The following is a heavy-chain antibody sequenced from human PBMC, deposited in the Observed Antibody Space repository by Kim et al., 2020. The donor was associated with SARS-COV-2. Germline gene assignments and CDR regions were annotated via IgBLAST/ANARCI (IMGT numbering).Heavy chain of an antibody. D-gene: IGHD3-10*01. Sequence: SVKVSCKASGGTFSSYAISWVQQAPGQGLEWMGRIIPILGIANYAQKFQGRVTITADKSTSTAYMELSSLRSEDTAVYYCASPVYGSGSCYNRYYYYGMDVWGQGTTVTVSS. V-gene: IGHV1-69*04. CDR3: ASPVYGSGSCYNRYYYYGMDV. J-gene: IGHJ6*02. CDR1: GGTFSSYA. CDR2: IIPILGIA.